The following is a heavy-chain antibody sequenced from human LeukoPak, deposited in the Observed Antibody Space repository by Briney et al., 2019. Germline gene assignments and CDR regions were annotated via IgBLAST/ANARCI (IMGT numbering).Heavy chain of an antibody. J-gene: IGHJ4*02. CDR3: ARGLASGYPPIPFDY. CDR2: IYYSGST. CDR1: GGSISSSSYY. V-gene: IGHV4-39*07. D-gene: IGHD3-3*01. Sequence: SETLSLTCTVSGGSISSSSYYWGWIRQPPGKGLEWIGSIYYSGSTYYNPSLKSRVTISVDTSKNQFSLKLSSVTAADTAVYYCARGLASGYPPIPFDYWGQGTLVTVSS.